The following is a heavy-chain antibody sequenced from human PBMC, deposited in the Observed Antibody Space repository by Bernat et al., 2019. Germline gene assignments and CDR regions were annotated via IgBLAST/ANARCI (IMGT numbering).Heavy chain of an antibody. CDR1: GFTFSSYW. V-gene: IGHV3-7*04. CDR3: AGVDY. J-gene: IGHJ4*02. Sequence: EVQLVESGGGLVQPGGSLRLSCAGSGFTFSSYWMNWFRQAPGKGLAWVANINQDGSEKYFVDFVKGRFTISRDNAKNSVYLQMNSLRAEDTARYYCAGVDYWGQGTLVTVSS. CDR2: INQDGSEK.